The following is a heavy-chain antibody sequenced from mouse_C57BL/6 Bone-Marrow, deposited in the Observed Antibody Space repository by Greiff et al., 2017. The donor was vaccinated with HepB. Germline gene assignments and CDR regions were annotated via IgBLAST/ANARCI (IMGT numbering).Heavy chain of an antibody. CDR2: IDPEDGET. CDR1: GYTFTSYG. J-gene: IGHJ2*01. CDR3: ARGLITTVVYFDY. Sequence: EVQLQQSGAELARPGASVKLSCKASGYTFTSYGISWVKQRTGQGLEWIGRIDPEDGETKYAPKFQGKATITADTSSNTAYLQLSSLTSEDTAVYYCARGLITTVVYFDYWGQGTTLTVSS. V-gene: IGHV14-2*01. D-gene: IGHD1-1*01.